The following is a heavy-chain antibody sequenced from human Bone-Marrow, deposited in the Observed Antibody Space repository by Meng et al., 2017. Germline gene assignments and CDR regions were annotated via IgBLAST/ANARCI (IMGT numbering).Heavy chain of an antibody. V-gene: IGHV3-53*01. CDR1: GFSVSSSY. CDR2: IYSGGTT. Sequence: VQLVESGGGVVQPGRSLRLSCAASGFSVSSSYMSWVRQAPGKGPEWVSVIYSGGTTYYADSVKGRFTISRDNSRNTLYLQVNSLRAEDTAVYYCARVLRGWGYFDYWGQGTLVTVSS. D-gene: IGHD3-10*01. CDR3: ARVLRGWGYFDY. J-gene: IGHJ4*02.